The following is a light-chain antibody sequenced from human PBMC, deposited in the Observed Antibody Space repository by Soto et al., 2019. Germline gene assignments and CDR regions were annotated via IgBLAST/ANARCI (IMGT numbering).Light chain of an antibody. Sequence: QSVLTQSSSASASLGSSVKFTCTLSSGHSSYIIAWHQQQPGKAPRYLMKLEGSGSYNKGSGVPDRFSGSSSGADRYLTISNLQFEDEADYYCETWDSNIWGFGGGTKLTVL. J-gene: IGLJ3*02. CDR2: LEGSGSY. CDR3: ETWDSNIWG. V-gene: IGLV4-60*02. CDR1: SGHSSYI.